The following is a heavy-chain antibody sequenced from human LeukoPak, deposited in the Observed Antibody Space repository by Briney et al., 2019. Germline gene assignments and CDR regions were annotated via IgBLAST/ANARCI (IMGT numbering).Heavy chain of an antibody. D-gene: IGHD3-22*01. Sequence: SVKVSCKASGFTFTSSAMQWVRQARGQRLEWIGWIVVGSGNTNYAQKFQEGVTITRDMSTSTAYMELSSLRSEDTAVYYCAAVSTYYYDSSGYPPWGQGTLVTVSS. CDR1: GFTFTSSA. CDR2: IVVGSGNT. J-gene: IGHJ5*02. CDR3: AAVSTYYYDSSGYPP. V-gene: IGHV1-58*02.